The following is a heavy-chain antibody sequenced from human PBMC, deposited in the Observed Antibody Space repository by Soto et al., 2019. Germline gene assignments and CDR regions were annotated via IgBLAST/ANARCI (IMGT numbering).Heavy chain of an antibody. CDR3: ASGPAPFEDRYYGYNPVFDY. CDR1: GFIFNNYA. Sequence: GGSLRLSCAASGFIFNNYAINWVRQVPGKGLEWVSGISGRGGNTFYADSMKGRFTISRDNSKNTVYLQMTNLRSEDTAVYYCASGPAPFEDRYYGYNPVFDYWGQGTLVTVSS. V-gene: IGHV3-23*01. J-gene: IGHJ4*02. CDR2: ISGRGGNT. D-gene: IGHD3-10*01.